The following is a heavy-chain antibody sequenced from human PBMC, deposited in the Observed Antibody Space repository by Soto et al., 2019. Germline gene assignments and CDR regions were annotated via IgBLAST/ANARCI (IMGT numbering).Heavy chain of an antibody. V-gene: IGHV4-34*01. J-gene: IGHJ4*02. CDR2: INHSGST. CDR3: ARGRITMIVWTITGYFDY. D-gene: IGHD3-22*01. Sequence: SETLSLTCAVYGGSFSGYYWSWIRQPPGKGLEWIGEINHSGSTNYNPSLKRRVTISVDTSKNQFSLKLSSVTAADTAVYYCARGRITMIVWTITGYFDYWGQGTLVTVSS. CDR1: GGSFSGYY.